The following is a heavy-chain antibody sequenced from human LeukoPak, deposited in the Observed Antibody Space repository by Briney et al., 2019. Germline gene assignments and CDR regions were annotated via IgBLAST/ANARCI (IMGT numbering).Heavy chain of an antibody. V-gene: IGHV3-30*18. CDR2: ISYDGSNK. CDR3: AKGAFDI. J-gene: IGHJ3*02. CDR1: GFTFSSYG. Sequence: GGSLRLSCAASGFTFSSYGMHWVRQAPGKGLEWVAVISYDGSNKYYADSVKGRFTISRDNSKNTLYLQMNSLRAEDTAVYYCAKGAFDIWGQGTMVTASS.